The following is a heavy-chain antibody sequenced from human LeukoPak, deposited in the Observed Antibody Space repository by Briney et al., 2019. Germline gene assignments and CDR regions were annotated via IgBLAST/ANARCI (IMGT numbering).Heavy chain of an antibody. Sequence: HTRGSLRLSCAASGFTFSRYALHWVRQAPGKGLEWVAVISSDGSNKYYAGSVEGRFTISRDNYNNTLLLQMNSLRAEDTAVYYCARTDTSGWSRPLDCWGQGTLVTVSS. D-gene: IGHD6-19*01. CDR3: ARTDTSGWSRPLDC. V-gene: IGHV3-30-3*01. J-gene: IGHJ4*02. CDR1: GFTFSRYA. CDR2: ISSDGSNK.